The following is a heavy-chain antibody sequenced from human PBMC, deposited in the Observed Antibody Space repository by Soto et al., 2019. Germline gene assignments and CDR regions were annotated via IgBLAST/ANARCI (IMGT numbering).Heavy chain of an antibody. D-gene: IGHD3-22*01. Sequence: ASVKVSCKASGYTFANYGISWVRQAPGQGLEWMGWISTYNGNTNYAQKLQGRVTMTTDTSTSTAYTELSSLRADDTAVYYCVKGEYYYDRSGYYPFDYWGQGTLVTVSS. J-gene: IGHJ4*02. CDR2: ISTYNGNT. CDR3: VKGEYYYDRSGYYPFDY. CDR1: GYTFANYG. V-gene: IGHV1-18*01.